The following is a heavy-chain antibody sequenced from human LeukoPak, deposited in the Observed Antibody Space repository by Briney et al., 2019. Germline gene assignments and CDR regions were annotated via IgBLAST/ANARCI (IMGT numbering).Heavy chain of an antibody. CDR2: IYTSGST. D-gene: IGHD2-2*01. J-gene: IGHJ6*03. CDR3: ARDLTDIVVVPAAMRHYYYMDV. CDR1: GGSISNYY. Sequence: PSETLSLTCTVSGGSISNYYWSWIRQPAGKGLEWIGRIYTSGSTNYNPSLKSRVTMSVDTSKNQFSLKLSSVTAADTAVYYCARDLTDIVVVPAAMRHYYYMDVWGKGTTVTVSS. V-gene: IGHV4-4*07.